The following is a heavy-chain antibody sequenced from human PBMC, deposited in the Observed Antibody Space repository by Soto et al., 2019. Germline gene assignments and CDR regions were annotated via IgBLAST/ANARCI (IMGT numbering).Heavy chain of an antibody. V-gene: IGHV3-23*01. Sequence: GSLRLSCAASGFDFSTSAMTWVRQAPGQGLEWVSSISFTGGTTYYADSVKGRFTISRDNSKNTLYLQMTSLRAEDTAIYFCAKEWAGDAFDIWGQGTMVTVSS. CDR3: AKEWAGDAFDI. D-gene: IGHD6-19*01. CDR1: GFDFSTSA. J-gene: IGHJ3*02. CDR2: ISFTGGTT.